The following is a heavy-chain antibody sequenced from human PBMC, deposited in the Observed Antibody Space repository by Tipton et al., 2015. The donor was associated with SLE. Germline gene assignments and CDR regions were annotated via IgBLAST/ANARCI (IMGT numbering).Heavy chain of an antibody. CDR3: ASFIAAAGEVYYYYMDV. V-gene: IGHV4-38-2*01. D-gene: IGHD6-13*01. Sequence: SLTCAVSGYSISSGYYWGWIRQPPGKGLEWIGSIYHSGSTYYNPSLKSRVTISVDTSKNQFSLKLSSVTAADTAVYYCASFIAAAGEVYYYYMDVWGKGTTVTVSS. J-gene: IGHJ6*03. CDR1: GYSISSGYY. CDR2: IYHSGST.